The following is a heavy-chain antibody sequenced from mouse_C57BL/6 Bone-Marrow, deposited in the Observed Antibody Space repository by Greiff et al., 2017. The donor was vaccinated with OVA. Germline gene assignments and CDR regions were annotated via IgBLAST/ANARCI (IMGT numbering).Heavy chain of an antibody. CDR2: IRLKSDNYAT. CDR3: TGRTGSR. V-gene: IGHV6-3*01. J-gene: IGHJ3*01. Sequence: DVKLEESGGGLVQPGGSMKLSCVASGFTFSNYWMNWVRQSPEKGLEWVAQIRLKSDNYATHYAESVKGRFTISRDDSKSSVYLQMNNLRAEDTGIYYCTGRTGSRWGQGTLVTVSA. D-gene: IGHD4-1*01. CDR1: GFTFSNYW.